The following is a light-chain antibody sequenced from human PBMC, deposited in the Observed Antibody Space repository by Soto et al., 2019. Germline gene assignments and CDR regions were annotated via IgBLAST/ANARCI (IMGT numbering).Light chain of an antibody. CDR1: QSISSW. J-gene: IGKJ5*01. Sequence: DIQMTQSPSTLSAPVGDRVTITCRASQSISSWLAWYQQKPGKAPKLLIYKASSLESGVPSRFSGSGSGTEFTLTISSLQPDDFATYYCQQYNNLITFGQGTRLEI. V-gene: IGKV1-5*03. CDR2: KAS. CDR3: QQYNNLIT.